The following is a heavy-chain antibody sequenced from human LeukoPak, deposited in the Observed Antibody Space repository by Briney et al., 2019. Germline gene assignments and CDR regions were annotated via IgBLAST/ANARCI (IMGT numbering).Heavy chain of an antibody. D-gene: IGHD3-16*01. CDR1: GFTFRHYA. Sequence: PGGSLRLSCAASGFTFRHYAVHWVRQAPGRGLEWVAVLSFDGAHKYYAESVKGRFTISKDNSNNTLFLQMDSLRLEDTALYYCERARAGGLDYWGQGTLVTVSS. CDR3: ERARAGGLDY. V-gene: IGHV3-30*04. CDR2: LSFDGAHK. J-gene: IGHJ4*02.